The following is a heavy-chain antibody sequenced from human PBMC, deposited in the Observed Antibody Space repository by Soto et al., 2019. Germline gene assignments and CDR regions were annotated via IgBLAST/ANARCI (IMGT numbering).Heavy chain of an antibody. D-gene: IGHD3-16*01. CDR1: GYSFTNND. Sequence: VASVKVSCKASGYSFTNNDVSWVRQATGRGLEWMGWMNPGSGDTGYAQKFQGRVTMTRDISIATAYMELSSLRSDDTAIYYCARMETFGSLNWFDPWGQGTLVTVSS. CDR3: ARMETFGSLNWFDP. CDR2: MNPGSGDT. J-gene: IGHJ5*02. V-gene: IGHV1-8*01.